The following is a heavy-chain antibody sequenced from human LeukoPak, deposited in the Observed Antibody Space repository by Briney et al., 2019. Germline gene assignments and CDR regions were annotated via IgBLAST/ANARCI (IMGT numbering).Heavy chain of an antibody. J-gene: IGHJ4*02. Sequence: PSETLSLTCAVYGGSLRGYYWSWIRQPPGKGLEWIGEINRSGSTNYNPSLKRRVAISLDTRKNQFSLTLSSVTAADTAVYYCARGLDFFWSRYYFDYWGQGTLVTVSS. CDR3: ARGLDFFWSRYYFDY. CDR2: INRSGST. CDR1: GGSLRGYY. V-gene: IGHV4-34*01. D-gene: IGHD3-3*01.